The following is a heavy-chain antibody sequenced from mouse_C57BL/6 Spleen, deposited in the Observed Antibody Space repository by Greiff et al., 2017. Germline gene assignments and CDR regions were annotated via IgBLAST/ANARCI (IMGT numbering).Heavy chain of an antibody. D-gene: IGHD2-2*01. CDR3: ARGFYYGYDEGY. V-gene: IGHV1-26*01. CDR2: INPNNGGT. Sequence: EVQLQQSGPELVKPGASVKISCKASGYTFTDYYMNWVKQSHGKSLEWIGDINPNNGGTSYNQKFKGKATLTVDKSSSTAYMGLRSLTSEDSAVYYCARGFYYGYDEGYWGQGTTLTVSS. J-gene: IGHJ2*01. CDR1: GYTFTDYY.